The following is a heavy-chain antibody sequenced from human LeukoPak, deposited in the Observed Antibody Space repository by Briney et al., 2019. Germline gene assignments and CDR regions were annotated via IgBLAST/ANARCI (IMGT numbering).Heavy chain of an antibody. CDR3: ASHGDYGY. D-gene: IGHD4-17*01. Sequence: GRSLRLSCAASGFTFSSYAMHWVRQAPGKGLEWVAVISYDGSNKYYADSVKGRFTISRDNSKNTLYLQMNSLRAEDTAVYYCASHGDYGYRGQGTLVTVSS. CDR2: ISYDGSNK. V-gene: IGHV3-30-3*01. J-gene: IGHJ4*02. CDR1: GFTFSSYA.